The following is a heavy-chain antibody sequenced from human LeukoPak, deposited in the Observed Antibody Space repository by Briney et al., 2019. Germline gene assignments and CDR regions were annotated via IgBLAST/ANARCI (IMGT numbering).Heavy chain of an antibody. CDR2: IIPILGIA. J-gene: IGHJ4*02. Sequence: SVKVSCKASGGTFSSYAIRWVRQAPGQGLEWMGRIIPILGIANYAQKFQGRVTITADKSTSTAYMELSSLRSEDTAVYYCATGPQTVAGNFYYFDYWGQGTLVTVSS. D-gene: IGHD6-19*01. V-gene: IGHV1-69*04. CDR3: ATGPQTVAGNFYYFDY. CDR1: GGTFSSYA.